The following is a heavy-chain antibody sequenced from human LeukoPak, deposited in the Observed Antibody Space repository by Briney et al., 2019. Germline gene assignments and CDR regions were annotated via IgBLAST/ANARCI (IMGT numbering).Heavy chain of an antibody. CDR2: IYSSGST. J-gene: IGHJ4*02. D-gene: IGHD3-22*01. CDR3: ARVGVVESSGYHDYYFDF. CDR1: VVIMTNYY. V-gene: IGHV4-4*07. Sequence: PSETLSLTCTLSVVIMTNYYCSWIRQPAGKELEWIVCIYSSGSTNYHPSLKSRVTMSVDTSKNQFSLNLTSVTVADMAVYFCARVGVVESSGYHDYYFDFWGQGSLVTVSS.